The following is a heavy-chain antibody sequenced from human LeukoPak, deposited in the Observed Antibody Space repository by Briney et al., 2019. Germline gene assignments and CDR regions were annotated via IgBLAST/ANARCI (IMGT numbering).Heavy chain of an antibody. CDR1: GGSISSGGYY. CDR2: IYYSGST. D-gene: IGHD6-13*01. J-gene: IGHJ3*02. Sequence: SQTLSLTCTVPGGSISSGGYYWSWIRQPPGKGLEWIGYIYYSGSTNYNPSLKSRVTISVDTSKNQFSLKLSSVTAADTAVYYCARPLSSPDAFDIWGQGTMVTVSS. V-gene: IGHV4-61*08. CDR3: ARPLSSPDAFDI.